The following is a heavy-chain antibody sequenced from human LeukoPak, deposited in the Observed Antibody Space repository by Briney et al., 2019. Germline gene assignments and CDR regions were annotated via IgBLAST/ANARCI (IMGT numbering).Heavy chain of an antibody. CDR1: GYTFTSYG. D-gene: IGHD1-26*01. Sequence: ASVKVSCKASGYTFTSYGISWVRQAPGQGLEWMGWISAYNGNTNYAQKLQGRVTMTTDASTSTAYMELRSLRSDDTAVYYCATGAGSYFSGTYYFDYWGQGTLVTVSS. J-gene: IGHJ4*02. CDR3: ATGAGSYFSGTYYFDY. CDR2: ISAYNGNT. V-gene: IGHV1-18*01.